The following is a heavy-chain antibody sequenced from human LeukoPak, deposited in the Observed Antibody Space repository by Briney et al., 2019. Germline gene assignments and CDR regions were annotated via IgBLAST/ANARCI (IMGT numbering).Heavy chain of an antibody. CDR1: GYTFTGYY. Sequence: ASVKVSCKTSGYTFTGYYMHWVRQAPGQGLEWMGWINPNSGGTNYAQKFQGRVTMTRDTSISTAYMELSRLRSDDTAVYYCASLSDPKSGRIDYWGQGTLVTVSS. V-gene: IGHV1-2*02. J-gene: IGHJ4*02. CDR2: INPNSGGT. CDR3: ASLSDPKSGRIDY. D-gene: IGHD1-26*01.